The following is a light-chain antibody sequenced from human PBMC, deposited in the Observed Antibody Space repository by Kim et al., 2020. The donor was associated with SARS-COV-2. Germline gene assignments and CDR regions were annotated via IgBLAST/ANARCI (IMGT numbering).Light chain of an antibody. J-gene: IGKJ2*01. CDR2: GAS. V-gene: IGKV3-20*01. CDR3: QQYVSSPYT. CDR1: HTVTSND. Sequence: LSPGERATLSGRSSHTVTSNDLAWYQQKPGQAPRLLIYGASRATGIPDRFSGSGSGTDFTLTISRLEPEDFAVYHCQQYVSSPYTFGQGTKLEI.